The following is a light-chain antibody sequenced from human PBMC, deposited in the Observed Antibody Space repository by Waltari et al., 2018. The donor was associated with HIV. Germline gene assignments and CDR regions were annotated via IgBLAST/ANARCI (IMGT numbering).Light chain of an antibody. CDR2: AAS. J-gene: IGKJ4*01. CDR1: QSINRY. CDR3: QQSYTTLS. Sequence: DIQMTQSPSSLSASVGDRVTITCRTSQSINRYLNWYQEKPGKVPKLLLYAASILQDGVSSRFSGSGSGTDFTLTINSLQPEDFATYYCQQSYTTLSFGGGTKVEIK. V-gene: IGKV1-39*01.